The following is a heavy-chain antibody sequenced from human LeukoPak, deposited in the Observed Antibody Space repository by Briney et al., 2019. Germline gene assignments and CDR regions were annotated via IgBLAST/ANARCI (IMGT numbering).Heavy chain of an antibody. J-gene: IGHJ4*02. Sequence: QPGRSLRLSCAASGFTFSSYEMNWVRQAPGKGLEWVSYISNTGSTIYYADSVKGRFTISRDNAKNSLYLQMNSLRAEDTAAYYCARGGAADYWGQGTLATVSS. CDR1: GFTFSSYE. CDR2: ISNTGSTI. CDR3: ARGGAADY. D-gene: IGHD1-26*01. V-gene: IGHV3-48*03.